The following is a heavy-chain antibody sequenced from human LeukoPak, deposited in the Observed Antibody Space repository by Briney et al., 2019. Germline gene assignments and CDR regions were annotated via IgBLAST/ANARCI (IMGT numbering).Heavy chain of an antibody. V-gene: IGHV3-33*01. CDR3: ARGPFSGQWLPDAFDI. Sequence: GGSLRLSCAASGFTFRSYGMHWVRQPPGKGLEWVAVIWYDGTKKYYSDSVKGRFTISRDNSENTLYLQMNSLRAEDTAMYYCARGPFSGQWLPDAFDIWGQGTMVTVSS. D-gene: IGHD6-19*01. J-gene: IGHJ3*02. CDR1: GFTFRSYG. CDR2: IWYDGTKK.